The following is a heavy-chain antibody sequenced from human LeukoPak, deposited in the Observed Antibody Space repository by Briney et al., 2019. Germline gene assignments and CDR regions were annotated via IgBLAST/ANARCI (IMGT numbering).Heavy chain of an antibody. Sequence: GASVKVSCKASGYTFTGYYMHWVRQAPGQGLEWMGWINPNSGGTNYAQKFQGWVTMTRDMSISTAYMELSRLRSDDTAVYYCARDVNIVATSVPHLCWFDPWGQGTLVTVSS. D-gene: IGHD5-12*01. J-gene: IGHJ5*02. V-gene: IGHV1-2*04. CDR2: INPNSGGT. CDR3: ARDVNIVATSVPHLCWFDP. CDR1: GYTFTGYY.